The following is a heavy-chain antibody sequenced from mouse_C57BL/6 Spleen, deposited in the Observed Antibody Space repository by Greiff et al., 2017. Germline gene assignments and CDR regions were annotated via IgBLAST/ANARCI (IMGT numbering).Heavy chain of an antibody. Sequence: VQLQQPGAELVRPGSSVKLSCKASGYTFTSYWMHWVKQRPIQGLEWIGNIDPSDSETHYNQKFKDKATLTVDKSSSTAYMQLSSLTSEDSAVYYCARRYSNYFWYFDVWGTGTTVTVSS. CDR1: GYTFTSYW. V-gene: IGHV1-52*01. J-gene: IGHJ1*03. D-gene: IGHD2-5*01. CDR3: ARRYSNYFWYFDV. CDR2: IDPSDSET.